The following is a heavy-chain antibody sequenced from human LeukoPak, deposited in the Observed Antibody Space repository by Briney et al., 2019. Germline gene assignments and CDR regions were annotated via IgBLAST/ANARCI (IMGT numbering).Heavy chain of an antibody. D-gene: IGHD6-13*01. CDR3: ARERRYSSSWSSFDP. CDR1: GGSIRSYY. J-gene: IGHJ5*02. CDR2: ISYSGYT. Sequence: PSETLSLTCTVSGGSIRSYYWSWIRQAPGKGLEWVGFISYSGYTSYSPSLKSRVAISVDTSKNQFSLKLSSVTAADTAVYYCARERRYSSSWSSFDPWGQGTLVTVSS. V-gene: IGHV4-59*12.